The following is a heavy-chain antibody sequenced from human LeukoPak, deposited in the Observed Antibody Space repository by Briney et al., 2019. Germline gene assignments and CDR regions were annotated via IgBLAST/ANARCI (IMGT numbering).Heavy chain of an antibody. Sequence: PSETLSLTCAVSGGSISSSNWWNWVRQPPGKGLEWIGQIYHSGSTNYNPSLKTRVTISVDKSKSQFSLNLTSVTAADTAVYYCARQTGSGLFILPGGQGTLVTVSS. CDR2: IYHSGST. D-gene: IGHD3/OR15-3a*01. CDR3: ARQTGSGLFILP. J-gene: IGHJ4*02. V-gene: IGHV4-4*02. CDR1: GGSISSSNW.